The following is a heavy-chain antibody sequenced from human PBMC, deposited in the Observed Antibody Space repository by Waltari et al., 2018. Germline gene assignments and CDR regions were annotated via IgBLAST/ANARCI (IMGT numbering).Heavy chain of an antibody. CDR1: GFTFSSYW. J-gene: IGHJ6*02. CDR2: IKQDGSEK. D-gene: IGHD6-13*01. Sequence: EVQLVESGGGLVQPGGSLRLSCAASGFTFSSYWMSWVRQAPGKGLEWVANIKQDGSEKYYVDAVKCRFTISRDNAKNSLYLQMNSLRAEDTAVYYCARGRSWNYDYGMDVWAKGPRSPSP. CDR3: ARGRSWNYDYGMDV. V-gene: IGHV3-7*01.